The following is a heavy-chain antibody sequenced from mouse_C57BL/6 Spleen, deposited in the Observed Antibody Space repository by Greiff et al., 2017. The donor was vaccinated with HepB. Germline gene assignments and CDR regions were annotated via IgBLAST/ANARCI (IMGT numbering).Heavy chain of an antibody. CDR2: IYPRSGNT. CDR1: GYTFTSYG. CDR3: ARGETLGKRFAY. Sequence: QVQLQQSGAELARPGASVKLSCKASGYTFTSYGISWVKQRTGQGLEWIGEIYPRSGNTYYNEKFKGKATLTADKSSSTAYMELRSLTSEDSAVYFCARGETLGKRFAYWGQGTLVTVSA. D-gene: IGHD2-1*01. V-gene: IGHV1-81*01. J-gene: IGHJ3*01.